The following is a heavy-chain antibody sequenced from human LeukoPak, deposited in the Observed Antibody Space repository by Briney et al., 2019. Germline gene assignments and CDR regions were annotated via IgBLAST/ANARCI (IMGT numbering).Heavy chain of an antibody. J-gene: IGHJ4*02. CDR3: ARVLDYYDSSGYFFDY. V-gene: IGHV1-8*02. Sequence: GASVKVSCKASGYTFTGYYMHWVRQAPGQGLEWMGWMNPNSGNTGYAQKFQGRVTMTRNTSISTAYMELSSLRSEDTAVYYCARVLDYYDSSGYFFDYWGQGTLVTVSS. CDR2: MNPNSGNT. CDR1: GYTFTGYY. D-gene: IGHD3-22*01.